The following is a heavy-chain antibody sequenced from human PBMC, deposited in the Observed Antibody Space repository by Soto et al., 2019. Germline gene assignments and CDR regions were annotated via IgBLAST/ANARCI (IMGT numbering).Heavy chain of an antibody. D-gene: IGHD3-10*01. J-gene: IGHJ6*02. Sequence: ASVKVSCKASGYTVTSYDINGVRQATGQGLEWMGWMNPNSGNTGYAQKFQGRVTMTRNTSISTAYMELSSLRSEDTAVYYCATGTTMVRGVIKNYYYYGMDVWGQGTTVTVSS. V-gene: IGHV1-8*01. CDR1: GYTVTSYD. CDR2: MNPNSGNT. CDR3: ATGTTMVRGVIKNYYYYGMDV.